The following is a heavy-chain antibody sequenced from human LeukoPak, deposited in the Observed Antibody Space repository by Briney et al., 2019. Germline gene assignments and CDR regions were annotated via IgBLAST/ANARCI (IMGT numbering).Heavy chain of an antibody. CDR3: VRKSATRRTSEFDY. V-gene: IGHV1-2*02. D-gene: IGHD2-15*01. CDR2: ITPNSGGT. J-gene: IGHJ4*02. CDR1: GYTFSDYY. Sequence: ASVKGRCRPSGYTFSDYYIHWVRQAPGQGLEWMGWITPNSGGTKYAQRFQGRVTMTRDTSISTAYMDLSSLGSDDTAISYCVRKSATRRTSEFDYWAEGPPLSVSS.